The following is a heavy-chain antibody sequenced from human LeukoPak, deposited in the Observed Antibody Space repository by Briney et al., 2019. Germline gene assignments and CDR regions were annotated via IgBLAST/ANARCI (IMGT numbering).Heavy chain of an antibody. CDR1: GYTFTSYD. Sequence: ASVKVSCKASGYTFTSYDINWVRQATGQGLEWMGWMNPNSGNTGYAQKFQGRVTMTRNTSISTAYMELSSLRSEDTAVYYCASYYYGSGSYEPWFDLWGQGTLVTVSS. D-gene: IGHD3-10*01. V-gene: IGHV1-8*01. J-gene: IGHJ5*02. CDR3: ASYYYGSGSYEPWFDL. CDR2: MNPNSGNT.